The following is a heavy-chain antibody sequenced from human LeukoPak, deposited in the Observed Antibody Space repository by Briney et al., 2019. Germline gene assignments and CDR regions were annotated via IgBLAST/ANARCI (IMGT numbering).Heavy chain of an antibody. D-gene: IGHD6-13*01. Sequence: GASVKVSCKASGYTFTSYAMNWVRQAPGQGLEWMGWINTNTGNPTYAQGFTGRFVFSLDTSVSTAYLQISSLKAEDTAVYYCARDRSSWRANWFDPWGQGTLVTVSS. CDR2: INTNTGNP. CDR1: GYTFTSYA. V-gene: IGHV7-4-1*02. J-gene: IGHJ5*02. CDR3: ARDRSSWRANWFDP.